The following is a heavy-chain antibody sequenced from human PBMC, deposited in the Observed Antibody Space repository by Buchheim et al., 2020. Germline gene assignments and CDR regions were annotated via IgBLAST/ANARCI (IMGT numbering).Heavy chain of an antibody. CDR2: ISYDGSNK. Sequence: QVQLVESGGGVVQPGRSLRLSCAASGFTFSSYGMHWVRQAAGKGLEWVAVISYDGSNKYYADSVKGRFTISRDNSKNTLYPQMNSLRAEDTAVYYCAKDHWVGYSSGWYGMDVWGQGTT. J-gene: IGHJ6*02. V-gene: IGHV3-30*18. CDR3: AKDHWVGYSSGWYGMDV. CDR1: GFTFSSYG. D-gene: IGHD6-19*01.